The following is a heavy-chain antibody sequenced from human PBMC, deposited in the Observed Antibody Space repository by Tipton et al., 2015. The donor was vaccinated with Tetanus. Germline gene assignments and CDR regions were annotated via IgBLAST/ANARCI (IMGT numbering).Heavy chain of an antibody. V-gene: IGHV4-34*01. Sequence: LRLSCAVYGGSFSGYYWSWIRQPPGKGLEWIGEINHSGSTNYNPSLKSRVTISVDTSKNQFSLKLSSVTAADTAVYYCARVRVVAATDYWGQGTLVTVSS. D-gene: IGHD2-15*01. CDR3: ARVRVVAATDY. J-gene: IGHJ4*02. CDR1: GGSFSGYY. CDR2: INHSGST.